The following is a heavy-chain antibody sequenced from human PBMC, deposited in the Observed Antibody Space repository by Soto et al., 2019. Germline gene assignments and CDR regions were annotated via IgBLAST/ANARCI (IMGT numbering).Heavy chain of an antibody. CDR1: VDSITTYC. D-gene: IGHD1-1*01. Sequence: SETLSLTCTVSVDSITTYCWNWIRQPAGKGLGWIGRIDASGSTNYNPSLNSRVTLSVDTSKKQFSLKLTSVTAADTAVYYCARFSNNWFQTEGMDVWGPGT. CDR2: IDASGST. CDR3: ARFSNNWFQTEGMDV. V-gene: IGHV4-4*07. J-gene: IGHJ6*02.